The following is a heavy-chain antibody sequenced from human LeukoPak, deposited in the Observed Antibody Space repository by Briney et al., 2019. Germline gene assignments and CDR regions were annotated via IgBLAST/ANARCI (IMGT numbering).Heavy chain of an antibody. Sequence: GGSLRLSCAASGFTFSSYAMSWVRQAPGKGLEWVSSISGSGGSTYHADSVKGRFTISRDNSKNTLNLQINSLSVEDTAVYYCIVFGDSNHWGQGTLVTVSS. V-gene: IGHV3-23*01. J-gene: IGHJ5*02. CDR3: IVFGDSNH. D-gene: IGHD4-17*01. CDR2: ISGSGGST. CDR1: GFTFSSYA.